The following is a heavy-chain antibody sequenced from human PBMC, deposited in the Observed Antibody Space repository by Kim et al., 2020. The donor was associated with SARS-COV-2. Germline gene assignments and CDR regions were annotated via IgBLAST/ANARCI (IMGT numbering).Heavy chain of an antibody. CDR2: TTRDGDGS. V-gene: IGHV3-64D*06. J-gene: IGHJ4*02. CDR3: VRYGRNYGAVH. Sequence: GGSLRLSCSASGFIFSDFAIHWVRRAPGMGLQYVSATTRDGDGSFYADSVKDRFTIFRDNFKNTLFLQMSGLRIEDTAVYYCVRYGRNYGAVHWGPGTLVTVSA. D-gene: IGHD4-4*01. CDR1: GFIFSDFA.